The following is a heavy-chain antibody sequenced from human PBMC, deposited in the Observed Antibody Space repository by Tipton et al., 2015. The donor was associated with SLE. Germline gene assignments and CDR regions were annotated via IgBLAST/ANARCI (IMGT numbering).Heavy chain of an antibody. J-gene: IGHJ6*03. CDR2: INSDGSST. Sequence: SLRLSCAASGFTFSSYWMHWVRQAPGKGLVWVSRINSDGSSTSYADSVKGRFTISRDNAKNTLYLQMNSLRAEDTAVYYCARDLCCGGDWYYYYYMDVWGKGTTVTVSS. D-gene: IGHD2-21*01. CDR3: ARDLCCGGDWYYYYYMDV. V-gene: IGHV3-74*01. CDR1: GFTFSSYW.